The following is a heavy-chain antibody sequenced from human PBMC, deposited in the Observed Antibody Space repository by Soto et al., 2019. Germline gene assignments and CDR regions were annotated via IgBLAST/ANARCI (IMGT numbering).Heavy chain of an antibody. V-gene: IGHV3-49*04. D-gene: IGHD1-20*01. Sequence: EVQLVESGGGLVQPGRSLRLSCTASGFIFADYAMAWVRQSPGKGLEWVGFIRAKAYSGTTEYAAAVEGRFSISRDDSNSIAYLQMNSLQAEDTAMYYCASEARPITRLRGDVDVWGKGTTVTVSS. CDR3: ASEARPITRLRGDVDV. CDR1: GFIFADYA. J-gene: IGHJ6*03. CDR2: IRAKAYSGTT.